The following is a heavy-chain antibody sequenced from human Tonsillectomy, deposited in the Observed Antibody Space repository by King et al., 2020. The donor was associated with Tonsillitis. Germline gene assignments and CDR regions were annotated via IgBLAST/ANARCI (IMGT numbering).Heavy chain of an antibody. CDR1: GFTFSSYA. CDR2: IYSGGIST. Sequence: VQLVESGGGLVQPGGSLRLSCAASGFTFSSYAMSWVRQAPGKGLEWVSVIYSGGISTYYADSVKGRFTISRDNSKNTLYLQMNSLRAEDTAVYYCAKDGYCSGGSCYSAIRFFDYWGQGTLVTVSS. J-gene: IGHJ4*02. CDR3: AKDGYCSGGSCYSAIRFFDY. D-gene: IGHD2-15*01. V-gene: IGHV3-23*03.